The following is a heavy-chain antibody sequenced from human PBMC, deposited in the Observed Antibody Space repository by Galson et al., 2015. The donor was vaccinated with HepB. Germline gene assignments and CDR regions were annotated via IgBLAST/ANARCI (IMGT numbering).Heavy chain of an antibody. CDR1: GFSLSTSGMC. CDR3: ARIAAGDYPYYFDY. D-gene: IGHD4-17*01. V-gene: IGHV2-70*01. CDR2: IDWDDDK. J-gene: IGHJ4*02. Sequence: PALVKPTQTLTLTCTFSGFSLSTSGMCVSWIRQPPGKALEWLALIDWDDDKYYSTSLKTRLTISKDTSKNQVVLTMTNMDPVDTATYYCARIAAGDYPYYFDYWGQGTLVTVSS.